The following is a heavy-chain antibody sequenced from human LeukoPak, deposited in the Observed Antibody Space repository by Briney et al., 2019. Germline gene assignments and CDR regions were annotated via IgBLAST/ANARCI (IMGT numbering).Heavy chain of an antibody. J-gene: IGHJ4*02. CDR2: IRYDGSNK. D-gene: IGHD3-10*01. CDR1: GFTFSSYA. Sequence: GGTLRLSCAASGFTFSSYAMCWVRQAPGKGLEWVAFIRYDGSNKYYADSAKGRFTISRDNSKNTLYLQMNSLRAEDTAVYYCAKDSTAPISITMVRGRWYFDYWGQGTLVTVSS. CDR3: AKDSTAPISITMVRGRWYFDY. V-gene: IGHV3-30*02.